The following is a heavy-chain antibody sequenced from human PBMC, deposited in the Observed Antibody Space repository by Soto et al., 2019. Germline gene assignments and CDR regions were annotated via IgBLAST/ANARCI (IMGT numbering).Heavy chain of an antibody. J-gene: IGHJ4*02. Sequence: SETLSLTCAVYGGSFSGYYWSWIRQPPGKGLEWIGEINHSGSTNYNPSLKSRVTISVDTSKNQFSLKPSSVTAADTAVYYCARRRQAASFDYWGQGTLVTVSS. CDR3: ARRRQAASFDY. CDR1: GGSFSGYY. CDR2: INHSGST. D-gene: IGHD6-25*01. V-gene: IGHV4-34*01.